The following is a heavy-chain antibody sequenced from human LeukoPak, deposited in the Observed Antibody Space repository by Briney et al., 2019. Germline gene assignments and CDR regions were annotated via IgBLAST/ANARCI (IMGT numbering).Heavy chain of an antibody. CDR3: AKDRRYCSGGSCYPIYWYFDL. Sequence: GRSLRLSCAASGFTFSSYAMSWVRQAPGKGLEWVSAISGSGGSTYYADSVKGRFTISRDNSKNTLYLQMNSLRAEDTAVYYCAKDRRYCSGGSCYPIYWYFDLWGRGTLVTVSS. J-gene: IGHJ2*01. CDR1: GFTFSSYA. CDR2: ISGSGGST. D-gene: IGHD2-15*01. V-gene: IGHV3-23*01.